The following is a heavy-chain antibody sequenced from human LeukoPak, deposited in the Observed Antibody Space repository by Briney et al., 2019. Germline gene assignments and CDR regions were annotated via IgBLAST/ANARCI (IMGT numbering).Heavy chain of an antibody. J-gene: IGHJ4*02. CDR1: GGSITTNSYY. CDR3: ARDHLTTGTIDY. CDR2: IYYSGNT. Sequence: SETLSLTCTVSGGSITTNSYYWGWIRQPPGRGLEWIGSIYYSGNTYYNPSLKSRVSVSVDTSKNQFSLKLSSVTAADTAVYYCARDHLTTGTIDYWGQGTLVTVSS. D-gene: IGHD4-17*01. V-gene: IGHV4-39*07.